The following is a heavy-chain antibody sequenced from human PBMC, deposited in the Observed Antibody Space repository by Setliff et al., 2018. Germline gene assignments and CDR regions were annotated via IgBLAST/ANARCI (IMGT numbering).Heavy chain of an antibody. D-gene: IGHD2-15*01. Sequence: NLPETLSLTCSVSGGSISTYYWSWIRQPPGKGLEWIGNINYSGNSNYIPSLKSRVTISVDTPKNQFSLKLSSVTAADKAVYYCARDTRVRDSSSVPSDTFDIWGRGTMVTVSS. CDR2: INYSGNS. CDR3: ARDTRVRDSSSVPSDTFDI. J-gene: IGHJ3*02. V-gene: IGHV4-59*01. CDR1: GGSISTYY.